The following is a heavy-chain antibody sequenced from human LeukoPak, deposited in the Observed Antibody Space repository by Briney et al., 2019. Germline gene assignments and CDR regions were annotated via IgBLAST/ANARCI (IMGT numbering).Heavy chain of an antibody. V-gene: IGHV3-21*01. J-gene: IGHJ6*03. Sequence: GGSVRLSCAVSEFSFSRFGMTWVRQAPGKGLEWVSSISSSSSDIYYVDSVKGRFTISRDNSKNSLYLQMNSLRAEDTAVYYCATGYSGYHSNYYYMDVWGKGTTVTVSS. D-gene: IGHD5-12*01. CDR2: ISSSSSDI. CDR3: ATGYSGYHSNYYYMDV. CDR1: EFSFSRFG.